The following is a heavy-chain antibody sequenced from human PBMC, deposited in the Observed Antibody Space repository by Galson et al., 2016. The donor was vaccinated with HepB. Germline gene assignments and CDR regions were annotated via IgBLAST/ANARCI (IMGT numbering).Heavy chain of an antibody. CDR3: ARCSNSWAPFDY. V-gene: IGHV3-7*03. CDR1: GFTFSSYG. CDR2: IKQDGSER. D-gene: IGHD6-13*01. Sequence: SLRLSCAASGFTFSSYGMHWVRQAPGKGLEWVANIKQDGSERYYVDSVKGRFTISRDNAKNSLYLQMNSLRAEDTALYFCARCSNSWAPFDYWGQGSLVTVSS. J-gene: IGHJ4*02.